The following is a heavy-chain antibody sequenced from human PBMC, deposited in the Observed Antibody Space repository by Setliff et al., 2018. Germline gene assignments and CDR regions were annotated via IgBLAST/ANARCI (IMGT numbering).Heavy chain of an antibody. CDR2: ISSSSSYT. CDR1: GFTFSDYY. Sequence: GGSLRLSCAASGFTFSDYYMSWIRQAPGKGLEWVSYISSSSSYTNYADSVKGRFTISRDNAKNSLYLQMNSLRAEDTAIYYCAGPMYYYYYYMDVWGKGTAVTVSS. J-gene: IGHJ6*03. CDR3: AGPMYYYYYYMDV. V-gene: IGHV3-11*03.